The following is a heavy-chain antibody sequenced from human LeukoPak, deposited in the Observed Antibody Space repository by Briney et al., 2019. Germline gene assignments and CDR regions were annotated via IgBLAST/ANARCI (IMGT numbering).Heavy chain of an antibody. V-gene: IGHV1-18*01. Sequence: ASVTVSCTASGYTFTSYGISWVRQAPGQGLEWMGWISAYNGNTNYAQKLQGRVTMTTDTSTSTAYMELRSLRSEDTAVYYCARFYDTTYYNWFDPWGQGTLVTVSS. D-gene: IGHD3-16*01. J-gene: IGHJ5*02. CDR1: GYTFTSYG. CDR3: ARFYDTTYYNWFDP. CDR2: ISAYNGNT.